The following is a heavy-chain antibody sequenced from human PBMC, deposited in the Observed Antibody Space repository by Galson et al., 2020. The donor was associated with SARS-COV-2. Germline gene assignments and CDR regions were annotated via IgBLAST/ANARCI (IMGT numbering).Heavy chain of an antibody. D-gene: IGHD3-22*01. J-gene: IGHJ4*02. CDR2: IFHTGGT. CDR3: ARITSSPGGYFRFDT. CDR1: GVSISETFW. V-gene: IGHV4-4*02. Sequence: SETLSLTCAVSGVSISETFWWSWVRQSPGKGLEWIGEIFHTGGTNYNPSLKSRLTISVDKSKNQFSLDLNYVTAADTAVYYCARITSSPGGYFRFDTWGQGSLVTVSP.